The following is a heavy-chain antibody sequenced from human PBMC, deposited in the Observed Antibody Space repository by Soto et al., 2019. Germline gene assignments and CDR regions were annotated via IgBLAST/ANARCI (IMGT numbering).Heavy chain of an antibody. CDR2: IYYSGST. V-gene: IGHV4-39*01. CDR3: AISPSTRDFWSGYYPGYFDY. Sequence: SETLSLTCTASGSSIRTSSYHWGWIRQPPGKGLEWIGSIYYSGSTYYNPSLKSRVTISVDTSKNQFSLKLSSVTAADTAVYYCAISPSTRDFWSGYYPGYFDYWGQG. J-gene: IGHJ4*02. CDR1: GSSIRTSSYH. D-gene: IGHD3-3*01.